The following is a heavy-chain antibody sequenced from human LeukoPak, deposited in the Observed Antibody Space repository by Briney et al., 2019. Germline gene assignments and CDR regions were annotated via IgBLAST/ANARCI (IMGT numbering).Heavy chain of an antibody. J-gene: IGHJ6*02. CDR1: GFTFSSYA. D-gene: IGHD3-10*01. CDR2: ISYGGSNK. V-gene: IGHV3-30*04. CDR3: ARDFDYYGSGSYYGMDV. Sequence: GGSLRLSCAASGFTFSSYAMHWVRQAPGKGLEWVAVISYGGSNKYYADSVKGRFTISRDNSKNTLYLQMNSLRAEDTAVYYCARDFDYYGSGSYYGMDVWGQGTTVTVSS.